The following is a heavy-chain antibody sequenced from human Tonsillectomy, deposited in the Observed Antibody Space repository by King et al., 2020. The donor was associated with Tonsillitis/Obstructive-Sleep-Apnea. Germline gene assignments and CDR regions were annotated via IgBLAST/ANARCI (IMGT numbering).Heavy chain of an antibody. V-gene: IGHV3-15*01. Sequence: QLVQSGGGLVKPGGSLRLSCAASGFTFSNAWMSWVRQAPGKGLEWVGRIKGKPDGGTTDYAAPGKGRLTISRDDSKNTLYLQMNSLKTEETAMYYCTTDCTSTSCYGDGAFDIWGQGTMVSVSS. CDR2: IKGKPDGGTT. J-gene: IGHJ3*02. CDR3: TTDCTSTSCYGDGAFDI. CDR1: GFTFSNAW. D-gene: IGHD2-2*01.